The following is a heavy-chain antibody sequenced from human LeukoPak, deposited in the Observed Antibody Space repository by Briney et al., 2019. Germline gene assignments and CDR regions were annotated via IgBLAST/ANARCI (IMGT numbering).Heavy chain of an antibody. J-gene: IGHJ4*02. D-gene: IGHD6-6*01. CDR3: ARERIGSSSGWYYFDY. CDR2: IWNDGSNK. Sequence: GGSLRLSCAASGFTSSDYGIHWVRQAPGKGLEWVAMIWNDGSNKFYIDSVKGRFTISRDNSKNTLYLQMNSLRAEDTAVYYCARERIGSSSGWYYFDYWGQGTLVTVSS. CDR1: GFTSSDYG. V-gene: IGHV3-33*01.